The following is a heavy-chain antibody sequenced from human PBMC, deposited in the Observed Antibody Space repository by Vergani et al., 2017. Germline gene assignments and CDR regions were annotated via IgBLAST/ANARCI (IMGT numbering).Heavy chain of an antibody. J-gene: IGHJ6*02. CDR2: ISAYNGNT. CDR1: GYTFTSYG. CDR3: ARDPDMGVGPAAPNYYYYYGMDV. V-gene: IGHV1-18*04. D-gene: IGHD2-2*01. Sequence: QVQLVQSGAEVKKPGASVKVSCKASGYTFTSYGISWVRQAPGQGLEWMGWISAYNGNTNYAQKLQGRVIMTTDTSTSTAYMELRSLTSDETPVYYCARDPDMGVGPAAPNYYYYYGMDVWGQGTMVTVSS.